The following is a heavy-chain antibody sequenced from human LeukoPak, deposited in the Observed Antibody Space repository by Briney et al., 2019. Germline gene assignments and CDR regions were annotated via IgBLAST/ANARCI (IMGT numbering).Heavy chain of an antibody. CDR2: IYASVGT. CDR1: VGSITSYY. D-gene: IGHD6-19*01. Sequence: SETLSLTRSLSVGSITSYYWSWIRQPPGKGLEWIGYIYASVGTSYNPSLKSRATMSLDTPKNQSSLKLSSVIAADTAVYYCAGDPQQWKFDHWGQGTLVTVSS. V-gene: IGHV4-59*01. CDR3: AGDPQQWKFDH. J-gene: IGHJ4*02.